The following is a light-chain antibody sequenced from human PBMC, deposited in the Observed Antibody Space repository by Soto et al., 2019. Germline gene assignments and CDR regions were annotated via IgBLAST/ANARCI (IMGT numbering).Light chain of an antibody. CDR1: SSNIGAPYD. CDR3: QSYDISLKNYV. CDR2: GGN. V-gene: IGLV1-40*01. Sequence: QSVLTQPPSVSGAPGQGVTISYAGSSSNIGAPYDVHWYQHRPGTAPKLLLYGGNNRPSGVPDRFSGSRSGTSASRAITGLQAEDEADYYCQSYDISLKNYVFGTGTK. J-gene: IGLJ1*01.